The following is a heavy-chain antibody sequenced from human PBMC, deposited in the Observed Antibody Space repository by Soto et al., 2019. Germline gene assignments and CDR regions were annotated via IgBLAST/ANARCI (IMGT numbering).Heavy chain of an antibody. D-gene: IGHD5-12*01. CDR2: IIPIFGTA. Sequence: SVKVSCKASGGTFSSYAISWVRQAPGQGLEWMGGIIPIFGTANYAQKFQGRVTITADESTSTAYMELSSLRSEDTAVYYCASLYSGYDYNYYYGMDVWGQGTTVTVSS. CDR3: ASLYSGYDYNYYYGMDV. V-gene: IGHV1-69*13. J-gene: IGHJ6*02. CDR1: GGTFSSYA.